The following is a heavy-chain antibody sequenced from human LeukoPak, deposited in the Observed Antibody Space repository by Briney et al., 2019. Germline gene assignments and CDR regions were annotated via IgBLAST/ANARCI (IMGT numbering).Heavy chain of an antibody. J-gene: IGHJ3*02. CDR3: ARSFYYDFWSGYPPGAFDI. CDR2: IYYSGST. D-gene: IGHD3-3*01. Sequence: SQTLSLTCTVSGGSISSGDYYWSWIRQPPGKGLEWIGYIYYSGSTYYNPSLKSRVTISVDRSKNQFSLKLSSVTAADTAVYYCARSFYYDFWSGYPPGAFDIWGQGTMVTVSS. CDR1: GGSISSGDYY. V-gene: IGHV4-30-4*01.